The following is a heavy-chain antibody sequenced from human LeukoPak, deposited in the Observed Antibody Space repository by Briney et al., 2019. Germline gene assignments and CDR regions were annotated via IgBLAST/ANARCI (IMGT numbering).Heavy chain of an antibody. J-gene: IGHJ4*02. Sequence: PSETLSLTCTVSGGSISSYYWSWIRQPPGKGLEWIGYIYYSGSTNYNPSLKSRVTISVDTSKNQFSLKLSSVTAADTAVYYCARDDGAWYYDVWGQGTLVTVSS. V-gene: IGHV4-59*01. D-gene: IGHD3-22*01. CDR2: IYYSGST. CDR3: ARDDGAWYYDV. CDR1: GGSISSYY.